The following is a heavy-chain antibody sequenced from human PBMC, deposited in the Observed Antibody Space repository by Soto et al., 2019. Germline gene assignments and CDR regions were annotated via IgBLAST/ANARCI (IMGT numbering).Heavy chain of an antibody. CDR2: NYHSGSS. CDR1: GASISSNNW. CDR3: SRSTVTEHY. Sequence: QVQLQESGPELVKPSGTLSLTCAVSGASISSNNWWSWVRPPPGKGLAWVGENYHSGSSNYNRSLKSRVTISIDKSKNQFSLKLSSVTAADTAVYYCSRSTVTEHYWGQGTLVTVSS. J-gene: IGHJ4*02. V-gene: IGHV4-4*02. D-gene: IGHD4-17*01.